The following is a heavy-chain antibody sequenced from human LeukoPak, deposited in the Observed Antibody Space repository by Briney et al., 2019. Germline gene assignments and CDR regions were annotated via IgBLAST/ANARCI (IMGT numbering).Heavy chain of an antibody. CDR1: GSTFSSYS. CDR3: ARDHVTGSPKIDY. D-gene: IGHD1-20*01. CDR2: ISSSSSYI. Sequence: GGSLRLSCAASGSTFSSYSMNWVRQAPGKGLEWVSSISSSSSYIYYADSVKGRFTISRDNAKNSLYLQMNSLRAEDTAVYYCARDHVTGSPKIDYWGQGTLVTVSS. J-gene: IGHJ4*02. V-gene: IGHV3-21*01.